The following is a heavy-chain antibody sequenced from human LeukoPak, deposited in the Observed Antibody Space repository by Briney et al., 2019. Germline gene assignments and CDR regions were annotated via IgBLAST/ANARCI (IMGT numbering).Heavy chain of an antibody. J-gene: IGHJ4*02. CDR3: ARDHSTLLWFGELQFPDY. CDR1: GYTFTSYY. D-gene: IGHD3-10*01. V-gene: IGHV1-46*01. Sequence: GASVKVSCKASGYTFTSYYMHWVRQAPGQGLEWMGLINPSGGSTSYAQKFQGRVTMTRDTSTSTVYMELSSLRSEDTAVYYCARDHSTLLWFGELQFPDYWGREPWSPSPQ. CDR2: INPSGGST.